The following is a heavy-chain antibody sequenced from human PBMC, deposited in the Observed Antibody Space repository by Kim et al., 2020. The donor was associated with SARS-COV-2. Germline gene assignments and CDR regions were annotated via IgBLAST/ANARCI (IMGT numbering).Heavy chain of an antibody. D-gene: IGHD3-10*01. CDR2: IGTAGDT. Sequence: GGSLRLSCAASGFTFSSYDMHWVRQATGKGLEWVSAIGTAGDTYYPGSVQGRFTISRENAKNSLYLQMNSLRAGDTAVYYCARGRWFGELYDSSGETFDYWGQGTLVTVSS. J-gene: IGHJ4*02. V-gene: IGHV3-13*01. CDR1: GFTFSSYD. CDR3: ARGRWFGELYDSSGETFDY.